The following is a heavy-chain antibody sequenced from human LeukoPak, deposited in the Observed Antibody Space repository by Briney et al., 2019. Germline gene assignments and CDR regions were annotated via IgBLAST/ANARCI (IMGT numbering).Heavy chain of an antibody. Sequence: GASVKVSCKTSGYTFSSYGLSWVRQAPGQGLEWMAWISGYTGDTDYAQKLQGRVTMTTDTSTTTAYMELRSLRSDDTAVYYCARFERVEAYDILTGSSSGAFDIWGQGTMVTVSS. CDR1: GYTFSSYG. CDR2: ISGYTGDT. J-gene: IGHJ3*02. V-gene: IGHV1-18*01. CDR3: ARFERVEAYDILTGSSSGAFDI. D-gene: IGHD3-9*01.